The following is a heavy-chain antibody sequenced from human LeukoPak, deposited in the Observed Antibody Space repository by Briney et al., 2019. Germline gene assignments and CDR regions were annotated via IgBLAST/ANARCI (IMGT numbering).Heavy chain of an antibody. CDR2: IYYSGST. J-gene: IGHJ6*03. CDR3: ASGYYYYYMDV. CDR1: GGSISSHY. V-gene: IGHV4-59*11. Sequence: SETLSLTCNVSGGSISSHYWSWIRQPPGKGLEWIGYIYYSGSTNYNPSLKSRVTISVDTSKNQFSLKLSSVTAADTAVYYCASGYYYYYMDVWGKGTRSPSP.